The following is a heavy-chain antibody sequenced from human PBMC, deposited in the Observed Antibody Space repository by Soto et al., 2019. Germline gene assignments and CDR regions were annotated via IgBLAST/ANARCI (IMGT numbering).Heavy chain of an antibody. CDR2: IYYSGST. Sequence: SETLSLTCAVSGYSISSSNWWGWIRQPPGKGLEWIGYIYYSGSTYYNPSLKSRVTISVDTSKNQFSLKLSSVTAADTAVYYCARESFYDSGGFHGFDYWGQGTLVTVSS. CDR1: GYSISSSNW. D-gene: IGHD3-22*01. V-gene: IGHV4-28*03. J-gene: IGHJ4*02. CDR3: ARESFYDSGGFHGFDY.